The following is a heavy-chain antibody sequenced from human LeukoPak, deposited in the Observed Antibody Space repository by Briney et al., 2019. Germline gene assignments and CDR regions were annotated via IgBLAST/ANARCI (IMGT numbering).Heavy chain of an antibody. CDR2: VYYSGGT. Sequence: PSETLSLTCTVSGDSIKTSSYYWGWIRQPPGKGLEWIGSVYYSGGTYYNPSLKSRLTISVDTSKNQFSLNLSSVTAADTAVYFCARHYSSGYELDVDYWGQGTLVTVSS. J-gene: IGHJ4*02. V-gene: IGHV4-39*01. D-gene: IGHD3-22*01. CDR3: ARHYSSGYELDVDY. CDR1: GDSIKTSSYY.